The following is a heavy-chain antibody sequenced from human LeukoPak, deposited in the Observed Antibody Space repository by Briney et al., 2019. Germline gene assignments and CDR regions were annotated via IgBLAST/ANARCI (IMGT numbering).Heavy chain of an antibody. CDR3: ARDPTQKDTITYYFDY. V-gene: IGHV3-7*01. Sequence: PGRSLRLSCAASGFTFSIYDMHWVRQAPGKGLEWVANIKQDGSEKYYVDSVKGRFTISRDNAKNSLYLQMNSLRAEDTAVYYCARDPTQKDTITYYFDYWGQGTLVTVSS. CDR1: GFTFSIYD. CDR2: IKQDGSEK. D-gene: IGHD3-9*01. J-gene: IGHJ4*02.